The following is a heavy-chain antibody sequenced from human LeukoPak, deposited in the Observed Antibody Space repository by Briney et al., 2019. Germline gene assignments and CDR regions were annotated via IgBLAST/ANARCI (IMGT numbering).Heavy chain of an antibody. J-gene: IGHJ4*02. Sequence: PGGSLRLSCAASGFTFDDYAMHWVRQAPGKGLEWVSGISWNSGSIGYADSVKDRFTISRDNAKNSLYLQMNSLRAEDTALYYCAKEGLYYDSSGYPTHYFDYWGQGTLVTVSS. D-gene: IGHD3-22*01. V-gene: IGHV3-9*01. CDR3: AKEGLYYDSSGYPTHYFDY. CDR2: ISWNSGSI. CDR1: GFTFDDYA.